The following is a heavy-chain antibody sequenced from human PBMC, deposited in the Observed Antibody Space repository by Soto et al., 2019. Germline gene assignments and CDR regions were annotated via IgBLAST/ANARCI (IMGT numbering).Heavy chain of an antibody. CDR2: IYYSGST. J-gene: IGHJ4*02. CDR3: AGDGPLYQVDY. V-gene: IGHV4-61*01. Sequence: PSETLSLTCTFSCGSVSSGSYYWSWIRQPPGKGLEWIGYIYYSGSTNYSPSLKSRVTISVDTSKNQFSLKLSSVTAADTAVYYCAGDGPLYQVDYWGQGTLVTVSS. D-gene: IGHD2-2*01. CDR1: CGSVSSGSYY.